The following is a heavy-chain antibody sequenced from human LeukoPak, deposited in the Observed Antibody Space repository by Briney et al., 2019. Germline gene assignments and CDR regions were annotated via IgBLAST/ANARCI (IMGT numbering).Heavy chain of an antibody. D-gene: IGHD6-13*01. CDR3: AKDRTLYSSSWYYFDY. CDR1: GFTSSSYA. Sequence: GGSLRLSCAASGFTSSSYAMSWVRQAPGKGLEWVSAISGSGGSTYYADSVKGRFTISRDNSKNTLYLQMNSLRAEDTAVYYCAKDRTLYSSSWYYFDYWGQGTLVTVSS. V-gene: IGHV3-23*01. CDR2: ISGSGGST. J-gene: IGHJ4*02.